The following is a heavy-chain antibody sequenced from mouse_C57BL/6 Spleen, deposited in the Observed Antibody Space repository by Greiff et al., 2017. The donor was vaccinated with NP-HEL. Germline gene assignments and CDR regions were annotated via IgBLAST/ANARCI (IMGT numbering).Heavy chain of an antibody. CDR2: ISDGGSYT. CDR3: AREDDGGGFDY. D-gene: IGHD2-12*01. CDR1: GFTFSSYA. Sequence: EVQRVESGGGLVKPGGSLKLSCAASGFTFSSYAMSWVRQTPEKRLEWVATISDGGSYTYYPDNVKGRFTISRDNAKNNLYLQMSHLKSEDTAMYYCAREDDGGGFDYWGQGTTLTVSS. V-gene: IGHV5-4*01. J-gene: IGHJ2*01.